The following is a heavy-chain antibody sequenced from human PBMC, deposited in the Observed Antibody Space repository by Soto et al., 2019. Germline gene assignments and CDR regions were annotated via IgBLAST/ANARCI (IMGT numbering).Heavy chain of an antibody. D-gene: IGHD6-13*01. J-gene: IGHJ4*02. V-gene: IGHV3-23*01. CDR3: VKRSPYSSGWYSPIFDY. Sequence: SLRLSCAASGFSFSDYAMSWVRQAPGKGLEWVSVISESGGSTHYADSVRGRFTVSRDNSKNSLSLRMNSLRDEDTAVYFCVKRSPYSSGWYSPIFDYWGQGALVTVSS. CDR2: ISESGGST. CDR1: GFSFSDYA.